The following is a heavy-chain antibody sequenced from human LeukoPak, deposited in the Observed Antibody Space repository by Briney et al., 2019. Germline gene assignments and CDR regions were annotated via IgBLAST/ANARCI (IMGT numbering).Heavy chain of an antibody. CDR2: INPTGGGT. Sequence: ASVKVCCKASGYTFTRYYMHWVRQAPGQGLEWMGIINPTGGGTIYAQKFQGSVTMTRDTSTSTVYMELSSLRSEDTAVYYCARVRYGGWGWFDPWGQGTLVTVSS. V-gene: IGHV1-46*01. J-gene: IGHJ5*02. D-gene: IGHD4-23*01. CDR3: ARVRYGGWGWFDP. CDR1: GYTFTRYY.